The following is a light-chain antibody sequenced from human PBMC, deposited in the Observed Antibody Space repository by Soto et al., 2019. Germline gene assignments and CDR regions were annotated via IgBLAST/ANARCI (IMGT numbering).Light chain of an antibody. CDR2: EVS. CDR1: SSDVGGYNY. CDR3: ISYTSSSTWV. V-gene: IGLV2-14*01. Sequence: QSVLTQPASVSGSPGQSITISCTGTSSDVGGYNYVSWYQQHPGKAPKLMIYEVSNRPSGVSDRFSGSRSGNTASLTISGLQGEDESDYYCISYTSSSTWVFGGGTKLTVL. J-gene: IGLJ3*02.